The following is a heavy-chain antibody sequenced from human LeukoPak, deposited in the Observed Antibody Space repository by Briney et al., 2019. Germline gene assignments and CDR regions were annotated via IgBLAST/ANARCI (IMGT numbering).Heavy chain of an antibody. CDR3: ARTYYDYVWGSYRYGLDY. D-gene: IGHD3-16*02. CDR1: GYSFTSYW. CDR2: IYPGDSDT. J-gene: IGHJ4*02. Sequence: LGESLKISCKGSGYSFTSYWIGWVRQMPGKGLEWMGIIYPGDSDTRYSPSFQGQVTISADKSISTAYLQWSSLKASDTAMYYCARTYYDYVWGSYRYGLDYWGQGTLVTVSS. V-gene: IGHV5-51*01.